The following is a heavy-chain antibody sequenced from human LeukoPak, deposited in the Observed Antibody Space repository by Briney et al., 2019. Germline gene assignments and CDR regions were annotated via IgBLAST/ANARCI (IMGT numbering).Heavy chain of an antibody. CDR3: ARMSTRNWFDP. D-gene: IGHD5/OR15-5a*01. J-gene: IGHJ5*02. CDR1: GASISSDY. CDR2: IYSSETT. V-gene: IGHV4-4*09. Sequence: SETLSLTCSVSGASISSDYWSWIRQPPGKGLEWIGNIYSSETTKYNPSLRSRATISGDTSKNQFSLKLSSVTAADTAVYYCARMSTRNWFDPWGQGTLVTVSS.